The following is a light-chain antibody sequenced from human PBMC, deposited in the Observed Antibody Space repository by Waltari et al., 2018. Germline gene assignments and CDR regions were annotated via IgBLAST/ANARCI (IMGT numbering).Light chain of an antibody. CDR1: QSISSW. CDR3: QHYSSYPYS. V-gene: IGKV1-5*03. Sequence: DIQMTQSPYTLSASVGARVHITCRASQSISSWLAWFQQKPGKDPKVLIYKASRLEGGVPSRFSGSGSGTECTLTISSLQPDDFATYYCQHYSSYPYSFGQGTKLEIK. CDR2: KAS. J-gene: IGKJ2*03.